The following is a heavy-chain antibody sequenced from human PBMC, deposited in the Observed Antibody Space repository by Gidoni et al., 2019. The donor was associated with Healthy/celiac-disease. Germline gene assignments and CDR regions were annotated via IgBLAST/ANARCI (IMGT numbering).Heavy chain of an antibody. V-gene: IGHV3-30*04. CDR3: ARERRIVGASDAFDI. J-gene: IGHJ3*02. Sequence: QVQLVESGGGVVQPGRSLRLSCAASGFTFRSYAMHWVRQAPGKGLEWVAVISYDGSNKYYADSVKGRFTISRDNSKNTLYLQMNSLRAEDTAVYYCARERRIVGASDAFDIWGQGTMVTVSS. CDR2: ISYDGSNK. CDR1: GFTFRSYA. D-gene: IGHD1-26*01.